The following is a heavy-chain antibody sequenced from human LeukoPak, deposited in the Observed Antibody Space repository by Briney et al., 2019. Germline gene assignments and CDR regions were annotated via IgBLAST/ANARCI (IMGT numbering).Heavy chain of an antibody. CDR2: IWYDGSNK. Sequence: GRSLRLSCAASGFTFSSYGMHWVRQAPGKGLECVAVIWYDGSNKYYADSVKGRFTISRDNSKNTLYLQMNSLRAEDTAVYYCARDRGRYSYGTGDWFDPWGQGTLVTVSS. J-gene: IGHJ5*02. CDR3: ARDRGRYSYGTGDWFDP. V-gene: IGHV3-33*01. CDR1: GFTFSSYG. D-gene: IGHD5-18*01.